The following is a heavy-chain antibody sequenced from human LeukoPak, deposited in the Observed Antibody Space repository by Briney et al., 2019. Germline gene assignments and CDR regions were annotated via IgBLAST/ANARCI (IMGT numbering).Heavy chain of an antibody. CDR3: ARSTGRGP. CDR1: GGSFSGYY. J-gene: IGHJ5*02. V-gene: IGHV4-34*01. Sequence: SETLSLTCALKGGSFSGYYWSWIRQSQEKGLEYIGETNHGGSVNYNPSLKSRVTISIETSKNQFSLNLTSVTAADTAVYYCARSTGRGPWGQGTLVIVSS. D-gene: IGHD3-10*01. CDR2: TNHGGSV.